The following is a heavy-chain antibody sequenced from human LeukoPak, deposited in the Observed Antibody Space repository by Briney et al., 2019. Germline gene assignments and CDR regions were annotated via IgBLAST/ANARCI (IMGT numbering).Heavy chain of an antibody. J-gene: IGHJ6*03. D-gene: IGHD3-9*01. CDR2: LDWGDDK. CDR1: GFSLSTSGMC. CDR3: ARTTYDILTGYSLDYYYYMDV. Sequence: ESGPTLVNPTQTLTLTCTFSGFSLSTSGMCVSWIRQPPGKALEWLALLDWGDDKYYSTSLKTRLTISKATSKTQVVLTMTNMDPVDTATYYCARTTYDILTGYSLDYYYYMDVWGKGTTVTVSS. V-gene: IGHV2-70*01.